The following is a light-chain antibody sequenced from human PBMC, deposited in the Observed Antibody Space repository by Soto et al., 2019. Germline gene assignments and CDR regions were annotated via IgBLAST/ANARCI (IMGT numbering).Light chain of an antibody. J-gene: IGKJ5*01. CDR3: QQYNDWPPT. V-gene: IGKV3-15*01. CDR2: GAS. Sequence: MTQSPSSLSASIGDRVTITCRASQGISNYLAWYQQKPGQAPRLLIYGASTRATGIPARFSGSGSGTEFTLTISSLQSEDFAVYDCQQYNDWPPTFGQGTRLEIK. CDR1: QGISNY.